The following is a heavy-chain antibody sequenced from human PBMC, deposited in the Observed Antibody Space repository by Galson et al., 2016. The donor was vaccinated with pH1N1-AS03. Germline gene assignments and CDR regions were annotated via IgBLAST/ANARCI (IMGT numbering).Heavy chain of an antibody. V-gene: IGHV3-11*06. CDR2: INAGNNYR. CDR1: GFNFRGYY. D-gene: IGHD2-15*01. Sequence: SLRLSCAASGFNFRGYYMSWIRQAPGKGLEWVSYINAGNNYREYADSVKGRFTVSRDNAKSSLYLQMNSLRAEDTAVYYCARLQRDTLLTDSFVDYWGQGTLVTVSS. CDR3: ARLQRDTLLTDSFVDY. J-gene: IGHJ4*02.